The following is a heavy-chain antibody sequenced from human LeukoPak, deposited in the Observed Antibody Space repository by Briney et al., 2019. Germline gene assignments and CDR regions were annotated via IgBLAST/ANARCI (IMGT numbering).Heavy chain of an antibody. Sequence: APVKVSCKASGYTFTNYPMNWVRQAPGQGLEWMGWIDTNTGNPTYAQGFTGRFVFSLDTPVTTTYLQISSLKAEDTAVYYCTRDSYCSGGRCYSRVGYWGQGTLVTVSS. CDR1: GYTFTNYP. J-gene: IGHJ4*02. CDR2: IDTNTGNP. D-gene: IGHD2-15*01. V-gene: IGHV7-4-1*02. CDR3: TRDSYCSGGRCYSRVGY.